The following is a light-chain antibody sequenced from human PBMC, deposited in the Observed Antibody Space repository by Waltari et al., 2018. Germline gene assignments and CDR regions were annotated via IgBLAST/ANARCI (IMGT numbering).Light chain of an antibody. CDR3: SAYTSNTDVV. CDR2: DIN. V-gene: IGLV2-14*01. CDR1: YSYLGSYHY. Sequence: QSALTQPASVSESPGPSVTIPCIGTYSYLGSYHYVSWYQQYPGKAPNLVIYDINKRPSGVSSRLSGSRSGNLASLTISGLRIDDEADYYCSAYTSNTDVVFGGGTKLTVL. J-gene: IGLJ2*01.